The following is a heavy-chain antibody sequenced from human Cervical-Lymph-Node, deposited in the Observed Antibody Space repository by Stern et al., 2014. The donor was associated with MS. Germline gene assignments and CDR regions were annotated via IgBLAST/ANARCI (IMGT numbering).Heavy chain of an antibody. CDR3: TRDRGIMGTTTGDY. CDR1: GFNFSNYG. J-gene: IGHJ4*02. Sequence: VQLVESGAEVKKPGASVKVSCKASGFNFSNYGLSWVRQAPGQGLEWMGWISVYNGNIDFAQKFQGRLIMTTDTSTSTVYMELRSLRSDDTAVYYCTRDRGIMGTTTGDYWGQGTLVSVSS. V-gene: IGHV1-18*01. CDR2: ISVYNGNI. D-gene: IGHD1-26*01.